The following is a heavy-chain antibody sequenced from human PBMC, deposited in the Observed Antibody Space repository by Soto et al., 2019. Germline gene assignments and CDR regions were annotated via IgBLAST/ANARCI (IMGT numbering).Heavy chain of an antibody. D-gene: IGHD2-15*01. CDR3: ARRNVVVVAALKFGRNTGLFDY. CDR1: GGSISSSSYY. CDR2: IYYSGST. J-gene: IGHJ4*02. Sequence: PSETLSLTCTVSGGSISSSSYYWGWIRQPPGKGLEWIGSIYYSGSTYYNPSLKSRVTISVDTSKNQFSLKLSSVTAADTAVYYCARRNVVVVAALKFGRNTGLFDYWGQGTLVTVSS. V-gene: IGHV4-39*01.